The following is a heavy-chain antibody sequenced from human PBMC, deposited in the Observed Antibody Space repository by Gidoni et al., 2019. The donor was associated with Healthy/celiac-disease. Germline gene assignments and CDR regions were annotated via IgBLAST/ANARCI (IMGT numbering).Heavy chain of an antibody. D-gene: IGHD3-9*01. V-gene: IGHV4-38-2*01. J-gene: IGHJ5*02. Sequence: QVQLQESGPGLVKPSENLSLTCAVSGYSLSSGYYWGWIRQPPGKGLELIGRIYHSGSTYSNPSLKSRVTISVDTSKNQFSLKLSSVTAADTAVYYCARARGLYFDWLSAFDPWGQGTLVTVSS. CDR1: GYSLSSGYY. CDR2: IYHSGST. CDR3: ARARGLYFDWLSAFDP.